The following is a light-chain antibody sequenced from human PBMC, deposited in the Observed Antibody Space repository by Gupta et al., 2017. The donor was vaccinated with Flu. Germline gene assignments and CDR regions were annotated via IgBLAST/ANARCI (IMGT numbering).Light chain of an antibody. CDR1: QNINRW. J-gene: IGKJ2*01. Sequence: TQSHSTLSASVGDRGTITCRERQNINRWLAGEQQKPGKAHKLLIYEEATLDTGVISRVRGSVSGTEFTRTLRSMKSDDFAHEDGQQSNGYFGQGTKLDIK. V-gene: IGKV1-5*03. CDR2: EEA. CDR3: QQSNGY.